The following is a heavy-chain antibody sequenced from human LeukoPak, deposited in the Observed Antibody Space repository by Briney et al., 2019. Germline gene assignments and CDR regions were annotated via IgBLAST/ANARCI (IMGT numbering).Heavy chain of an antibody. CDR1: GGSFSGYY. CDR2: INHSGST. J-gene: IGHJ4*02. CDR3: ARGDNYGDYFDDY. V-gene: IGHV4-34*01. D-gene: IGHD4-17*01. Sequence: SETLSLTCAVYGGSFSGYYWSWIRQPPGKGLEWIGEINHSGSTNYNPSLKSRVTISVDTSKNQFSLKLSSVTAADTAVYYCARGDNYGDYFDDYWGQGTLVTVSS.